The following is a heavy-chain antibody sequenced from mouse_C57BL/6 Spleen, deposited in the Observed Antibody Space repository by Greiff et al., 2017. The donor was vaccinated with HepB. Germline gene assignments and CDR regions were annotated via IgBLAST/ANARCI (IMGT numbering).Heavy chain of an antibody. D-gene: IGHD2-10*01. V-gene: IGHV5-17*01. CDR1: GFTFSDYG. CDR2: ISSGSSTI. J-gene: IGHJ4*01. Sequence: EVNVVESGGGLVKPGGSLKLSCAASGFTFSDYGMHWVRQAPEKGLEWVAYISSGSSTIYYADTVKGRFTISRDNAKNTLFLQMTSLRSEDTAMYYCARTYYGTWDYAMDYWGQGTSVTVSS. CDR3: ARTYYGTWDYAMDY.